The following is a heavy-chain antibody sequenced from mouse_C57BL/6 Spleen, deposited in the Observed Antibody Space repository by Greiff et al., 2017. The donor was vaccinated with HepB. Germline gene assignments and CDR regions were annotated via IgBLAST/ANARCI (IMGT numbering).Heavy chain of an antibody. CDR1: GYTFTSYW. J-gene: IGHJ2*01. Sequence: QVQLQQPGAELVRPGTSVKLSCKASGYTFTSYWMHWVKQRPGQGLEWIGVIDPSDSYTNYNQKFKGKATLTVDTSSSTAYMQLSSLTSEDSAVYYWAREGGSAQATLFDYWGQGTTLTVSS. D-gene: IGHD3-2*02. V-gene: IGHV1-59*01. CDR2: IDPSDSYT. CDR3: AREGGSAQATLFDY.